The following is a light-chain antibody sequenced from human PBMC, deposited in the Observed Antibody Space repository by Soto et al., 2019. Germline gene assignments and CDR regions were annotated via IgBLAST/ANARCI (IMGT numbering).Light chain of an antibody. V-gene: IGKV1-12*01. CDR1: QAISSW. J-gene: IGKJ4*01. Sequence: DVQMTPSPSSLSASVGDRVTITCRASQAISSWLVWYQQKPGNAPKLQIYKASTLQRGAPSRFRGSESGTEFTLTISGLDPEDFESYYYQQASTFPFTCGGRSVVRIK. CDR2: KAS. CDR3: QQASTFPFT.